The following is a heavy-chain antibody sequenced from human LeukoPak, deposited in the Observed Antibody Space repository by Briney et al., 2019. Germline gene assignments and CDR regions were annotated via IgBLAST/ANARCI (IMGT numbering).Heavy chain of an antibody. CDR3: ATAIGYSSGWYVVGFDY. J-gene: IGHJ4*02. V-gene: IGHV3-23*01. CDR1: GFTFSTYW. D-gene: IGHD6-19*01. CDR2: ISGSGGST. Sequence: GGSLRLSCAASGFTFSTYWMSWVRQAPGKGLEWVSAISGSGGSTYYADSVKGRFTISRDNSKNTLYLQMNSLRAEDTAVYYCATAIGYSSGWYVVGFDYWGQGTLVTVSS.